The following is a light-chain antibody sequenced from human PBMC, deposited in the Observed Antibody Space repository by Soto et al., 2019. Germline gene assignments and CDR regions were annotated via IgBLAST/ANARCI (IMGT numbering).Light chain of an antibody. CDR3: QQSYSTPPYT. CDR1: QSISSY. Sequence: DIQMTQSPSSLSASVGDRVTITCRASQSISSYLNWYQQKPGKAPKLLIYAASSLQSGVPSRFSGSGSGTDFTLTXSXLQPXDFATYYCQQSYSTPPYTFGQGTKLEIK. CDR2: AAS. V-gene: IGKV1-39*01. J-gene: IGKJ2*01.